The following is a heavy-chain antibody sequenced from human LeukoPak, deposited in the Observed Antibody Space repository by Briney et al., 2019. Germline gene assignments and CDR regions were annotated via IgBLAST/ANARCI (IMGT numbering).Heavy chain of an antibody. Sequence: GASVKVSCKASGYTFTSYDINWARQATGQGLEWMGWMNPNSGNTGYAQKFQGRVTMTRNTSISTAYMELSSLRSEDTAVYYCARNTYYYGSGSYYIGDYWGQGTLVTVSS. D-gene: IGHD3-10*01. CDR1: GYTFTSYD. J-gene: IGHJ4*02. V-gene: IGHV1-8*01. CDR3: ARNTYYYGSGSYYIGDY. CDR2: MNPNSGNT.